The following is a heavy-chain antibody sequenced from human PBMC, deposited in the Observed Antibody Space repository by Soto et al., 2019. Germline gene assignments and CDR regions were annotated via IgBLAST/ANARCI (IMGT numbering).Heavy chain of an antibody. CDR3: ARLVASETGYGMDV. D-gene: IGHD3-9*01. J-gene: IGHJ6*02. Sequence: DVQLVESGGGLVKPGGSLRLSCAASGFIFSSHNMNWVRQAPGKGLEWDSSITGSSSYIFYADSVKGRFTISRDNAKNTVYLQVNSLRAEDTGVYYCARLVASETGYGMDVWGQGTTVTVSS. CDR2: ITGSSSYI. CDR1: GFIFSSHN. V-gene: IGHV3-21*06.